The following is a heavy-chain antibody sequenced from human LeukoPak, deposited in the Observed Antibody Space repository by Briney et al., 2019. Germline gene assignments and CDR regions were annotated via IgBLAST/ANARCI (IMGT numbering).Heavy chain of an antibody. CDR2: INPSGGST. D-gene: IGHD5-24*01. V-gene: IGHV1-46*01. Sequence: ASVKVSCKASGYTFTSYYMHWVRQAPGQGLEWMGIINPSGGSTSYAQKFQGRVTMTRDMSTSTVYMELSSLRSEDTAVYYCAREGRRWLQSRGAFDIWGQGTMVTVSS. J-gene: IGHJ3*02. CDR3: AREGRRWLQSRGAFDI. CDR1: GYTFTSYY.